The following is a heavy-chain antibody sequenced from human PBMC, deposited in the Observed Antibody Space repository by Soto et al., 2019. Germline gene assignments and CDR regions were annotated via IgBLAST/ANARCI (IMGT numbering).Heavy chain of an antibody. J-gene: IGHJ5*02. D-gene: IGHD3-16*02. Sequence: ASVKVSCKASGYTFTSYAMRWVRQAPGQRLEWMGWISAYNGNTNYAQKLQGRVTMTTDTSTSTAYMELRSLRSDDTAVYYCARVPYDYIWGSYRSEKFDRWGQGTLVTVSS. CDR2: ISAYNGNT. CDR3: ARVPYDYIWGSYRSEKFDR. V-gene: IGHV1-18*01. CDR1: GYTFTSYA.